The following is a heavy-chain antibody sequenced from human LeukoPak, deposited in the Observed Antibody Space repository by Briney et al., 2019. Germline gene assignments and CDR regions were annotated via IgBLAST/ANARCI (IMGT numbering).Heavy chain of an antibody. CDR3: ARGGSYLSAFDI. J-gene: IGHJ3*02. D-gene: IGHD1-26*01. CDR2: IYSGGST. V-gene: IGHV3-53*01. Sequence: PGGSLRLSCAASGFTVSSNYMSWVRQSPGKVLEWVSIIYSGGSTFYADSVKGRFTISRDNSKNTLYLQMNSLRAEDTAVYYCARGGSYLSAFDIWGQGTMVTVSS. CDR1: GFTVSSNY.